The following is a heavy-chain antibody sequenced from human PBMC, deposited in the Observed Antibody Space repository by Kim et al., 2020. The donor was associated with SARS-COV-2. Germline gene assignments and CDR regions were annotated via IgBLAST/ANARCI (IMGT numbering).Heavy chain of an antibody. CDR2: IYYSGST. CDR1: GGSISSYY. D-gene: IGHD2-2*01. V-gene: IGHV4-59*01. Sequence: SETLSLTCTVSGGSISSYYWSWIRQPPGKGLEWIGYIYYSGSTNYNPSLKSRVTISVDTSKNQFSLKLSSVTAADTAVYYCARDMLVVVPAAHYGGWMDVWGQGTTVTVSS. CDR3: ARDMLVVVPAAHYGGWMDV. J-gene: IGHJ6*02.